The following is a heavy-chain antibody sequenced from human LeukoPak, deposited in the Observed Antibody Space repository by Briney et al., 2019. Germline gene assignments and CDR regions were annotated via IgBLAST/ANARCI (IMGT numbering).Heavy chain of an antibody. CDR2: MNPNSGNT. Sequence: ASVKVSCKASGYTFTSYDINWVRQATGQGREWMGWMNPNSGNTGYAQKFQGRVTMTRNTSISTDYMELSSLRSEETAVYYCARGLAELLWFGEYGTPDYYYGMDVWGQGTTVTVSS. V-gene: IGHV1-8*01. CDR1: GYTFTSYD. CDR3: ARGLAELLWFGEYGTPDYYYGMDV. D-gene: IGHD3-10*01. J-gene: IGHJ6*02.